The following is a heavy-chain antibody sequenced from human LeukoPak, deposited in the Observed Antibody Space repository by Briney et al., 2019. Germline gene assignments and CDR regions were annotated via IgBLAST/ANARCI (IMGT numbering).Heavy chain of an antibody. CDR1: GFTFSNYA. Sequence: PGGSLRLSCAASGFTFSNYAMHWVRQAPGKGLEWVSYISNSGSTIYYADSVKGRFTISRDNAKNSLYLQMNSLRAEDTAVYYCARGMYSSAWGQGTLVTVSS. CDR2: ISNSGSTI. V-gene: IGHV3-48*03. CDR3: ARGMYSSA. D-gene: IGHD6-19*01. J-gene: IGHJ5*02.